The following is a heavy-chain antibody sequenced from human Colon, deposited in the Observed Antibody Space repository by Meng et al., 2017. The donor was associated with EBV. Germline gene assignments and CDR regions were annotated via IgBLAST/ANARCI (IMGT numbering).Heavy chain of an antibody. V-gene: IGHV4-4*02. CDR3: TTLYGDSIS. CDR2: IYHSGRT. D-gene: IGHD4-17*01. Sequence: QLQLQESGPGLVKPAXXLSLTCAVSGGSISSSNWWSWVRQPPGKGLEWIGEIYHSGRTNYNPSVKSRVSMSVDKSQNHFSLRLSSVTAADTAVYYCTTLYGDSISWGQGTLVTVSS. J-gene: IGHJ4*02. CDR1: GGSISSSNW.